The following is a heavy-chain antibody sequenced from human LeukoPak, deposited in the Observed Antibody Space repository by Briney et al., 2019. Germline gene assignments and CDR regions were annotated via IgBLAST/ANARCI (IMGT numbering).Heavy chain of an antibody. V-gene: IGHV3-23*01. Sequence: GGSLRLSCAASGFTFSSYGMSWVRQAPGKGLEWVSVISGSGSSTYYADSVKGRFTISRHNSKNTLYLQMKSLRADDTAVYYCAKKLSTAVAGTGDPSYFDYWGKGTLVTVSS. CDR1: GFTFSSYG. D-gene: IGHD6-19*01. CDR3: AKKLSTAVAGTGDPSYFDY. CDR2: ISGSGSST. J-gene: IGHJ4*02.